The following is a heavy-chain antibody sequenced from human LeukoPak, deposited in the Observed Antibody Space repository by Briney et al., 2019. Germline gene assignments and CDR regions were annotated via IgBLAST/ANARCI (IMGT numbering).Heavy chain of an antibody. CDR3: ASMGYDSSGYYHNVAFDI. V-gene: IGHV1-2*02. Sequence: ASVKVSCKASGYTFTGYYMHWVRQAPGQGLEWMGWINPNSGGTNFAQKFQGRVTMTRDTSINTAYMELSRLTSDDTAVYYCASMGYDSSGYYHNVAFDIWGQGAMVTVSP. CDR2: INPNSGGT. J-gene: IGHJ3*02. D-gene: IGHD3-22*01. CDR1: GYTFTGYY.